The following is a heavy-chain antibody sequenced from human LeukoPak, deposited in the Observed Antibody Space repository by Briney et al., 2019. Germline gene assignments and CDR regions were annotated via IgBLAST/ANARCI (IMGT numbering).Heavy chain of an antibody. V-gene: IGHV4-59*02. CDR3: ARENYENYFDY. Sequence: SETLSLTCAVSGGSVSGHYWDWIRQPPGKGLEWIGYIYASGSANYHPSLKSRVTISVDTSKNQFSLKLSSVTAADTAVYYCARENYENYFDYWGQGTLVTVSS. CDR1: GGSVSGHY. J-gene: IGHJ4*02. CDR2: IYASGSA. D-gene: IGHD3-22*01.